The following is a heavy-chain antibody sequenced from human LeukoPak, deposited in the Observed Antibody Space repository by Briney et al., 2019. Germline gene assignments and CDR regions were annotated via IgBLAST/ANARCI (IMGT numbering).Heavy chain of an antibody. V-gene: IGHV3-30*02. CDR3: AKDPGYYGSGSYFTCFDY. J-gene: IGHJ4*02. CDR2: IQYDGSNK. CDR1: GFTLSSYG. D-gene: IGHD3-10*01. Sequence: GGSLRLSCAASGFTLSSYGMHWVRQAPGKGLEWVAFIQYDGSNKYYADSVKGRFTISRDNSKNTLYLQMNSLRAEDTAVYYCAKDPGYYGSGSYFTCFDYWGQGTLVTVSS.